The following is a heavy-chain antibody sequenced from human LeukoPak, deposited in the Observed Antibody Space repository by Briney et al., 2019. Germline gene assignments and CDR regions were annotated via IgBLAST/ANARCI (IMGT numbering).Heavy chain of an antibody. Sequence: ASVKVSCKASGGTFSSYAISWVRQAPGQGLEWMGRIIPIFGTANYAQKFQGRVTITTDESTSTAYMELSSLRSEDTAVYYCALPGIAVAGYDYWGQGTPVTVSS. J-gene: IGHJ4*02. CDR1: GGTFSSYA. CDR2: IIPIFGTA. D-gene: IGHD6-19*01. CDR3: ALPGIAVAGYDY. V-gene: IGHV1-69*05.